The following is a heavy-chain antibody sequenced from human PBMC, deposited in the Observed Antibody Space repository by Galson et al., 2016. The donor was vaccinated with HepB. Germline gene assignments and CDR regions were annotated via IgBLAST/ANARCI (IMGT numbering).Heavy chain of an antibody. D-gene: IGHD4-17*01. V-gene: IGHV1-69*13. Sequence: SVKVSCKASGGSISSYIINWMRQAPGQGLEWMGGITPIFGTANYAQKFQGRVTITADESTSTAYMELNSLRSEDTAVYYCARPRGLYGPVDYWGQGTLITVSS. J-gene: IGHJ4*02. CDR2: ITPIFGTA. CDR1: GGSISSYI. CDR3: ARPRGLYGPVDY.